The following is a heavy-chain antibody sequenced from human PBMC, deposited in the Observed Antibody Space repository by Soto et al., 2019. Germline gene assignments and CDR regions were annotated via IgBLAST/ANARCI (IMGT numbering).Heavy chain of an antibody. D-gene: IGHD6-19*01. CDR1: GFTFSRYW. Sequence: GGSLRLSCAASGFTFSRYWMDWVRQAPRKGLEWVATIKHDGSEQYYVDSVKGRFIVSRDNAKNSLFLQMNGLRVEDTAVYFCARAMGTDGWSNPYFETWGQETMV. J-gene: IGHJ3*02. CDR3: ARAMGTDGWSNPYFET. CDR2: IKHDGSEQ. V-gene: IGHV3-7*04.